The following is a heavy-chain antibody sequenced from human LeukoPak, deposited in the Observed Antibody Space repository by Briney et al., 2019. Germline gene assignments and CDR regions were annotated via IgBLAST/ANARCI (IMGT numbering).Heavy chain of an antibody. CDR2: VYRNGTT. J-gene: IGHJ4*02. CDR3: ARSDLTNLFDY. CDR1: GYSINIGDS. Sequence: SETLSLTCTVSGYSINIGDSWGWIRQPPGKGLEWIGNVYRNGTTYYNPSLASRVSISVDTSKNQFSLRLSSVTAADTAVYYCARSDLTNLFDYWGQGTLVTVSS. V-gene: IGHV4-38-2*02.